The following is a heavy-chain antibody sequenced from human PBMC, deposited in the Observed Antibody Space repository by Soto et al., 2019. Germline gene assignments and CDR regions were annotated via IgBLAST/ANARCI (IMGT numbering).Heavy chain of an antibody. CDR1: GGSFSGYY. CDR3: ARGGGFDY. CDR2: INHSGST. Sequence: NPSETLSLTCAVYGGSFSGYYWSWIRQPPGKGLEWIGEINHSGSTNYNPSFKSRVTISVDTSKNQFSLKLSSVTAADTAVYYCARGGGFDYWGQGTLVTVSS. V-gene: IGHV4-34*01. J-gene: IGHJ4*02. D-gene: IGHD3-16*01.